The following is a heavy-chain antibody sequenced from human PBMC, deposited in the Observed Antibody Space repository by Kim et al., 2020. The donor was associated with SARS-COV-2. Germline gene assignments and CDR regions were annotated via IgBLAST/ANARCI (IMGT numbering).Heavy chain of an antibody. CDR1: GFTFSSYG. CDR2: ISYDGSNK. J-gene: IGHJ5*02. Sequence: GGSLRLSCAASGFTFSSYGMHWVRQAPGKGLEWVAVISYDGSNKHYADSVKGRFTISRDNSKNTLYLQMSSLRVEDTAVYYCAKDRTRGLVEDWFDPWGQGTLVTVSS. D-gene: IGHD6-19*01. CDR3: AKDRTRGLVEDWFDP. V-gene: IGHV3-30*18.